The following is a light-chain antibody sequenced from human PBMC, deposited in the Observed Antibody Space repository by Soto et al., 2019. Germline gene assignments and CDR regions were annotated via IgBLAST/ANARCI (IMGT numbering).Light chain of an antibody. J-gene: IGKJ4*01. CDR1: QNIDIF. Sequence: DIQMTQSPSSLSASVGDRVTITCRASQNIDIFLSWYHQKPGRAPNLLIYGASTLQNGVPSRFSGSGTGTDFSLPISRLQPEDFGTYYCQQSYSAPPLTFGAGTKVDIK. CDR2: GAS. V-gene: IGKV1-39*01. CDR3: QQSYSAPPLT.